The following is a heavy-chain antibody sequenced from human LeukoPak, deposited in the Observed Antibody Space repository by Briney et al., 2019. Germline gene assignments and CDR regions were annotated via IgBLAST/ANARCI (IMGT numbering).Heavy chain of an antibody. CDR3: ARDLNWGAFDI. CDR2: IRYDGNDK. CDR1: GFTFSSYG. Sequence: GGSLRLSCAASGFTFSSYGMHWVRQAPGKGLEWVAFIRYDGNDKYYADSVKGRFTISRDKSKNTLYLQMNSLRAEDTAVYYCARDLNWGAFDIRGQGTMVSVSS. D-gene: IGHD7-27*01. V-gene: IGHV3-30*02. J-gene: IGHJ3*02.